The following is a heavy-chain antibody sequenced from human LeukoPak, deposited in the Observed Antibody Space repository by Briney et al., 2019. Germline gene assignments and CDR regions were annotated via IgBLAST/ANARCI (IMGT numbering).Heavy chain of an antibody. D-gene: IGHD5-12*01. Sequence: ASVKVSCKASGYTFTSYDINWVRQATGQGLEWMGWMNPNSGNTGYAQKFQGRVTITRNTSISTAYMELSSLRAEDMALYYCAKGGGYEALNNWFDPWGQGTLVTVSS. V-gene: IGHV1-8*03. CDR2: MNPNSGNT. J-gene: IGHJ5*02. CDR1: GYTFTSYD. CDR3: AKGGGYEALNNWFDP.